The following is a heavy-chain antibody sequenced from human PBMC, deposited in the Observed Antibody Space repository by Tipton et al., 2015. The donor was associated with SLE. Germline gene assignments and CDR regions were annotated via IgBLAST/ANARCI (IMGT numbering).Heavy chain of an antibody. J-gene: IGHJ5*02. CDR1: GGSISSHY. V-gene: IGHV4-59*11. Sequence: TLSLTCTVSGGSISSHYWSWIRQPPGKGLEWIGYIYYSGSTNYNPSLKSRVTISVDTSKNQFSLKLSSVTAADTAVYYCAREGVPCDWFDPWGQGTLVTVSS. CDR2: IYYSGST. CDR3: AREGVPCDWFDP.